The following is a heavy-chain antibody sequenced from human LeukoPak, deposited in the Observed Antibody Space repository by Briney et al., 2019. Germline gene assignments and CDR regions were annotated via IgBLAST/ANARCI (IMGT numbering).Heavy chain of an antibody. CDR1: GGSFSGYY. V-gene: IGHV4-34*01. CDR2: INHSGST. Sequence: SETLSLTCAVYGGSFSGYYWSWIRQPPGKGLEWIGEINHSGSTNYNPSLKSRVTISVDTSKNQFSLKLSSVTAADTAVYYCARELAYYDSSGRYYYGMDVWGQGTLVTVSS. J-gene: IGHJ6*02. D-gene: IGHD3-22*01. CDR3: ARELAYYDSSGRYYYGMDV.